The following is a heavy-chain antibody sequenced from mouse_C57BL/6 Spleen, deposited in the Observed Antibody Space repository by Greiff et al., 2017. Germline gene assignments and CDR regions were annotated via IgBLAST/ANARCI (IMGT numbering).Heavy chain of an antibody. Sequence: VQLQQSGPELVKPGASVKISCKASGYSFTDYNMTWVKQSNGKSLEWIGVINPNYGTTSYNQKFKGKATLTVDQYSSTANMQLNSLTSDDSAVYYCARWDYYGSSYCDDWGQGTTLTVSS. D-gene: IGHD1-1*01. CDR1: GYSFTDYN. J-gene: IGHJ2*01. CDR2: INPNYGTT. V-gene: IGHV1-39*01. CDR3: ARWDYYGSSYCDD.